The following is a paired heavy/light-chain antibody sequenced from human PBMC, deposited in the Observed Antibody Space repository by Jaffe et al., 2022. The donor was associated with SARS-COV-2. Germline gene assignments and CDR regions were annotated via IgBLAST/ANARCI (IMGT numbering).Heavy chain of an antibody. D-gene: IGHD6-6*01. CDR2: IYGGDNT. CDR1: GFTVSSEY. Sequence: EVQLVESGGDLVQPGGSLRLSCAVSGFTVSSEYMSWVRQAPGKGLEWVSVIYGGDNTHYADSVKGRFTISRDISKNTLYLQMNSLRPEDTAVYYCARDGGPGRLFLFDSWGQGILVTVSS. J-gene: IGHJ4*02. CDR3: ARDGGPGRLFLFDS. V-gene: IGHV3-66*02.
Light chain of an antibody. CDR2: KVS. Sequence: DVVMTQSPLSLSVTLGQPASISCRSSQSLVYSDGNTYLSWFQQRPGQSPRRLIYKVSNRDSGVPDRFSGSGSGTDFTLKISRVEAEDVGVYYCMQGTHWRSFGGGTKVEIK. CDR1: QSLVYSDGNTY. CDR3: MQGTHWRS. J-gene: IGKJ4*01. V-gene: IGKV2-30*01.